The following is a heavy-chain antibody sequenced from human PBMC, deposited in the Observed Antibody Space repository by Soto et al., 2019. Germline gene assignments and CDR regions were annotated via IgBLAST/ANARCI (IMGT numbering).Heavy chain of an antibody. CDR1: GFTFSSYA. D-gene: IGHD3-3*01. J-gene: IGHJ6*03. CDR3: AKNLGPNGGGFLEWLPDYYYYMDV. V-gene: IGHV3-23*01. Sequence: PGGSLRLSCAASGFTFSSYAMSWVRQAPGKGLEWVSAISGSGGSTYYADSVKGRFTISRDNSKNTLYLQMNSLRAEDTAVYYCAKNLGPNGGGFLEWLPDYYYYMDVWGKGTTVTVSS. CDR2: ISGSGGST.